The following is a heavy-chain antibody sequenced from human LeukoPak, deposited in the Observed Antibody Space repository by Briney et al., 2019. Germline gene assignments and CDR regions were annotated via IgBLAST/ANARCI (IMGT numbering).Heavy chain of an antibody. CDR1: GYTFTSYG. Sequence: GASVKVSCKASGYTFTSYGISWVRQAPGQGLEWIGLISAYNGNTNYAQKLQGRVTMTTDTATSTAYMELRSLRSDDTAVYYCARDSEATSGYSSFDYWGQGTLVTVSS. J-gene: IGHJ4*02. V-gene: IGHV1-18*01. D-gene: IGHD3-22*01. CDR3: ARDSEATSGYSSFDY. CDR2: ISAYNGNT.